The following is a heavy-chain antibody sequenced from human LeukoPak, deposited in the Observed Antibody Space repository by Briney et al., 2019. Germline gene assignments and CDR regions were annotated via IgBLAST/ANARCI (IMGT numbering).Heavy chain of an antibody. CDR1: GFTFSSYE. J-gene: IGHJ6*03. CDR2: ISSSGSTI. V-gene: IGHV3-48*03. CDR3: ASNPYYYYYMDV. Sequence: PGGSPTPSCAASGFTFSSYEMNWVRQAPGKGLEWVSYISSSGSTIYYADSVKGRFTISRDNAKNSLYLQMNSLRAEDTAVYYCASNPYYYYYMDVWGQGTTVIVSS. D-gene: IGHD1-14*01.